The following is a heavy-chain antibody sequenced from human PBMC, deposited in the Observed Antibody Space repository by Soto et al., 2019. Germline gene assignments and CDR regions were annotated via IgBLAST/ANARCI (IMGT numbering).Heavy chain of an antibody. V-gene: IGHV3-30-3*01. CDR3: ARDGMGYFDY. D-gene: IGHD1-1*01. Sequence: QVQLVESGGGVVQPGRSLRLSCAASGFTFSSYAMHWVRQAPGKGLEWVAVISYDGSNKYYADSVKGRFTISRDNSKNTLYLQMNSLRAEDTAVYYCARDGMGYFDYWGQGTLVTVSS. CDR1: GFTFSSYA. J-gene: IGHJ4*02. CDR2: ISYDGSNK.